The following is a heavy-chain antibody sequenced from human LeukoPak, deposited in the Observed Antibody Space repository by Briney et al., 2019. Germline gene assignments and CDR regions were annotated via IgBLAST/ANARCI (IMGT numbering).Heavy chain of an antibody. V-gene: IGHV3-21*01. D-gene: IGHD6-6*01. CDR3: ARDLRLYSSSSAFDY. J-gene: IGHJ4*02. Sequence: GGSLRLSCAASGFTFSSYAMSWVRQAPGKGLEWVSSISSSSSYIYYADSVKGRFTISRDNAKNSLYLQMNSLRAEDTAVYYRARDLRLYSSSSAFDYWGQGTLVTVSS. CDR1: GFTFSSYA. CDR2: ISSSSSYI.